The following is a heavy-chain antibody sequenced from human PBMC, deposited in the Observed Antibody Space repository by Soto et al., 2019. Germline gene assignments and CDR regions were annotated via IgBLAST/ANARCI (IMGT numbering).Heavy chain of an antibody. J-gene: IGHJ5*02. CDR2: IRYDGTIK. V-gene: IGHV3-33*01. CDR1: GFPFNSYA. CDR3: ARETTSGWLWEAGWFDP. Sequence: QVQLVESGGGVVQPGRSLRLSCAASGFPFNSYAMHWLRQAPGKGLEWVADIRYDGTIKNYADSVKGRFTVSRDNSDNTLYLHMNSLRAEDTALYYCARETTSGWLWEAGWFDPWGQGTRVTVSS. D-gene: IGHD6-19*01.